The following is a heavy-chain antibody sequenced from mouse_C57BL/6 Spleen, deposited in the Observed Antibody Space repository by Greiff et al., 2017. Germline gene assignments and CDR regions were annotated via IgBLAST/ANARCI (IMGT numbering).Heavy chain of an antibody. J-gene: IGHJ4*01. Sequence: EVKLQQSGPELVKPGASVKISCKASGYTFTDYYMNWVKQSHGKSLEWIGDINPNNGGTSYNQKFKGKATLTVDKSSSTAYMELRSLTSEDSAVYYCARVGYDYDDRMDYWGQGTSVTVSS. CDR3: ARVGYDYDDRMDY. V-gene: IGHV1-26*01. D-gene: IGHD2-4*01. CDR1: GYTFTDYY. CDR2: INPNNGGT.